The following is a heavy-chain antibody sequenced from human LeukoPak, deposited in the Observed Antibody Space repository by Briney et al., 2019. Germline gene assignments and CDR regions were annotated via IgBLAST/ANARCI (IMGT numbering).Heavy chain of an antibody. CDR3: ARGAPRIAARHWFDP. V-gene: IGHV3-74*01. CDR2: INSDGSST. J-gene: IGHJ5*02. Sequence: GGSLRLSCAASGFTFSSYWMHWVRQAPGKGLVWVSRINSDGSSTSYADSVKGRFTISRDNAKNTLYLQMNSLRAGDTAVYYCARGAPRIAARHWFDPWGQGTLVTVSS. CDR1: GFTFSSYW. D-gene: IGHD6-6*01.